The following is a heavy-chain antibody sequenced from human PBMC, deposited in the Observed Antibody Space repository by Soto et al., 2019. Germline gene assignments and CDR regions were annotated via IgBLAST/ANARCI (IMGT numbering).Heavy chain of an antibody. D-gene: IGHD2-8*01. Sequence: QVQLVQSGAEVKKPGSSVKVSCKASGGTFSSYVISWVRQAPGQGLEWMGGSIPIFGTANYAQKFQGRVTITADESTSTAYMEINSLRSADTAVYYCAKWLRGFDIWGQGTMVTVSS. J-gene: IGHJ3*02. CDR2: SIPIFGTA. CDR1: GGTFSSYV. CDR3: AKWLRGFDI. V-gene: IGHV1-69*12.